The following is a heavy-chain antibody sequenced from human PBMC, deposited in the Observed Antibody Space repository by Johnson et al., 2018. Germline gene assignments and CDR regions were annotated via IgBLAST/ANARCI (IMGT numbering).Heavy chain of an antibody. V-gene: IGHV3-9*01. CDR3: AKDTDSYTQDAFDI. CDR1: GFTFDDYA. CDR2: ISWNSGSI. D-gene: IGHD2-2*02. J-gene: IGHJ3*02. Sequence: VQLVQSGGGLVQPGRSXRLSCAASGFTFDDYAMHWVRQGPGKGLEWVSGISWNSGSIGYADSVKGRFTISRDNAKNSLYLQMNSLRAEDTALYYWAKDTDSYTQDAFDIWGQGTMVTVSS.